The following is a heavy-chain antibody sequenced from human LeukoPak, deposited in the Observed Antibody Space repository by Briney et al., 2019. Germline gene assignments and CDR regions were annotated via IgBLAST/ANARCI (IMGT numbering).Heavy chain of an antibody. Sequence: GALRLSCAASGFAFSRYSMNWGRQAPGKGLEWVSSISSSSSYIYYADSVKGRFTISRDNAKNSLYLQMNSLRAEDTAVYYCAREVSTTGFDYWGQGTLVTVSS. CDR1: GFAFSRYS. J-gene: IGHJ4*02. D-gene: IGHD5/OR15-5a*01. CDR3: AREVSTTGFDY. CDR2: ISSSSSYI. V-gene: IGHV3-21*01.